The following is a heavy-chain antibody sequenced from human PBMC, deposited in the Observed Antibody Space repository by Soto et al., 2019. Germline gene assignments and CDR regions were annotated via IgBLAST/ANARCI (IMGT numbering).Heavy chain of an antibody. J-gene: IGHJ6*02. Sequence: EEQLVESGGSLVQPGGSLRLSCAVSGFTFSSYSMNWVRQAPGKGREWVSYISSSGTAIYSADSVKGRFTISRDNAKNSLYLQMNSLGDEDTAVYYCARDIMPRLGFYQCGMDVWGQGTTVTVSS. V-gene: IGHV3-48*02. D-gene: IGHD3-3*02. CDR3: ARDIMPRLGFYQCGMDV. CDR1: GFTFSSYS. CDR2: ISSSGTAI.